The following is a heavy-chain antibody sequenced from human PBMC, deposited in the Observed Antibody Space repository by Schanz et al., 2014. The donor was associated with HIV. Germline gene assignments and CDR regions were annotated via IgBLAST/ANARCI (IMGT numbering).Heavy chain of an antibody. V-gene: IGHV3-30*03. CDR2: ISYDGNTK. J-gene: IGHJ6*02. CDR3: ARDKGDNWAGYYYYYGMDV. Sequence: QVQLVESGGGVVQPGRSQRLSCAASGFTFRSYGMHWVRQAPGKGLEWVALISYDGNTKYYADSGKGRFTISRDNSKNTLYLQMNSLRAEDTAVYYCARDKGDNWAGYYYYYGMDVWGQGTTVTVSS. D-gene: IGHD1-20*01. CDR1: GFTFRSYG.